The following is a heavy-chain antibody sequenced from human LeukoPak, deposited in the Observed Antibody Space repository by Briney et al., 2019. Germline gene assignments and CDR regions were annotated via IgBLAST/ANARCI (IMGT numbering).Heavy chain of an antibody. CDR1: GGSISSYI. CDR3: ARVLDLSKRGLDAFDI. Sequence: SETLSLTCTVSGGSISSYIWGWIQQPPGKGQKRIGYVYYSGSTNYNPSLKSRVTISVDTSKKQFSLKLSSATAADTAVYYCARVLDLSKRGLDAFDIWGQGTMVTVSS. J-gene: IGHJ3*02. CDR2: VYYSGST. V-gene: IGHV4-59*01. D-gene: IGHD3-16*01.